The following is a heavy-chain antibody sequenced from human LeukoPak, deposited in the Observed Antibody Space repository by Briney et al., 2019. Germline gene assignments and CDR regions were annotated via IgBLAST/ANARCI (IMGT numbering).Heavy chain of an antibody. V-gene: IGHV4-4*09. CDR1: GGSISSYY. J-gene: IGHJ4*02. D-gene: IGHD1-26*01. CDR3: AGSYARGGVDY. CDR2: IYTSGST. Sequence: PSETLSLTCTVSGGSISSYYWSWIRQPPGKGLEWIGYIYTSGSTNYNPSLKSRVTISVDTSKNQFSLKLSSVTAADTVVYYCAGSYARGGVDYWGQGTLVTVSS.